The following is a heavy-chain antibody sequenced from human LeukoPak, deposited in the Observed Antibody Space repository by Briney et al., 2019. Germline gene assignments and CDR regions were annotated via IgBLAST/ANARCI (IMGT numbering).Heavy chain of an antibody. D-gene: IGHD3-22*01. V-gene: IGHV3-30*04. Sequence: GRSLRLSCAASGFTFSSYAMHWVRQAPGKGLEWVAVISYDGSNKYYADSVKGRFTISRDNSKNTLYLQMNSLRAEDTAVYYCAREGYYYDSSGYSPFDYWGQGTLVTVSS. J-gene: IGHJ4*02. CDR3: AREGYYYDSSGYSPFDY. CDR2: ISYDGSNK. CDR1: GFTFSSYA.